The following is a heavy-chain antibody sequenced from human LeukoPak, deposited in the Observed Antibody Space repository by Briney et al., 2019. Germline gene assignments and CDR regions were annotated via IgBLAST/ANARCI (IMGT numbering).Heavy chain of an antibody. CDR2: ISYDGSNK. Sequence: QPGRSLRLSCAASGFTFSSYAMHWVRQAPGKGLEWVAVISYDGSNKYYADSVKGRFTISRDNSKNTLYLQMNSLRAEDTAVYYCARDPRAIAAAGNEIFDYWGQGNLVTVSS. CDR3: ARDPRAIAAAGNEIFDY. J-gene: IGHJ4*02. CDR1: GFTFSSYA. D-gene: IGHD6-13*01. V-gene: IGHV3-30-3*01.